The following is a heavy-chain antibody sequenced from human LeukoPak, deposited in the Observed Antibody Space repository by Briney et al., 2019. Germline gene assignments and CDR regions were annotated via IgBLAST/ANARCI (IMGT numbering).Heavy chain of an antibody. V-gene: IGHV3-7*01. J-gene: IGHJ2*01. CDR2: INQDGSEI. Sequence: GGSLRLSCAASAFTFSNYWMSWVRQAPGKGLEWVANINQDGSEIYYVDSVKGRFTISRDNAKNSLYLRINSVRADDTAVYYCARDQGSMIVVQTTNWYFDLWGRGTLVTVSS. CDR3: ARDQGSMIVVQTTNWYFDL. D-gene: IGHD3-22*01. CDR1: AFTFSNYW.